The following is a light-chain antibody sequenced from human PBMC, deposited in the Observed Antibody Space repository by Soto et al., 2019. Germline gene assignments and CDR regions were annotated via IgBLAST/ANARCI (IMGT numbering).Light chain of an antibody. CDR3: QQSYSTSPWT. CDR2: AAS. CDR1: QSISSY. J-gene: IGKJ1*01. V-gene: IGKV1-39*01. Sequence: DIPMTQSPSSLSASVGDRVTITCRASQSISSYLNWYQQKPGKAPKLLIYAASSLQSGVPSRFSGSGSWTDFTLTISSLQPEDFATYYCQQSYSTSPWTFGQGTKVEIK.